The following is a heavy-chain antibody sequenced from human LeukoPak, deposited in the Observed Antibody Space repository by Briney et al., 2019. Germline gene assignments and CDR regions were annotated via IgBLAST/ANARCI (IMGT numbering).Heavy chain of an antibody. Sequence: PGGSLRLSCAASGFTFSSYAMSWVRQAPGKGLVWVSRMDSDGSNTNYADSVKGRFTISRDNAKNTLFLQMNSLRAEDTAVYYCVRGGSYIKNAFEIWGQGTMVTVSS. D-gene: IGHD6-6*01. V-gene: IGHV3-74*01. CDR3: VRGGSYIKNAFEI. J-gene: IGHJ3*02. CDR2: MDSDGSNT. CDR1: GFTFSSYA.